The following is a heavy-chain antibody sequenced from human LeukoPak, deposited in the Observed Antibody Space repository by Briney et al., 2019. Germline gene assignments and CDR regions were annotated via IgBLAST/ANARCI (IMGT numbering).Heavy chain of an antibody. CDR2: INPNSGGT. CDR1: GYTFTDYY. CDR3: ARGIVYYRFDY. Sequence: GASVKVCCKASGYTFTDYYIHWERQAPGQGLEWMGWINPNSGGTNYAQKFQGTVSMTRDTSITTAYMELSRLRSDDTAVYYCARGIVYYRFDYWGQGTLVTVSS. J-gene: IGHJ4*02. V-gene: IGHV1-2*02. D-gene: IGHD3-10*01.